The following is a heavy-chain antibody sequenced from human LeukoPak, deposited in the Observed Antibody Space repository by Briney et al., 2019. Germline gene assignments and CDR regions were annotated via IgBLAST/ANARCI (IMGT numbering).Heavy chain of an antibody. CDR1: GGSISSYY. Sequence: SETLSLTCTVSGGSISSYYWSWIRQPPGKGLEWIGYIYYSGSAYYNPSLKSRVTISVDTSQNQFSLKLSSVTAADTAVYYCARVSLVGATHEDYWGQGTLVTVSS. J-gene: IGHJ4*02. D-gene: IGHD1-26*01. V-gene: IGHV4-59*01. CDR2: IYYSGSA. CDR3: ARVSLVGATHEDY.